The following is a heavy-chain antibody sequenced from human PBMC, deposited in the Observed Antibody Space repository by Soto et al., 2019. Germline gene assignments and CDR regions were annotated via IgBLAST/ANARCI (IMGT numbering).Heavy chain of an antibody. J-gene: IGHJ4*02. CDR2: IVPIFGTA. Sequence: ASVKVSCKASGGTFSSYAISWVRQAPGQGLEWMGGIVPIFGTANYAQKFQGRVTITADESTSTAYMELSSLRSEDTAVYYCAGGGGGSLAPFDYWGQGTLVTVSS. D-gene: IGHD3-10*01. CDR3: AGGGGGSLAPFDY. CDR1: GGTFSSYA. V-gene: IGHV1-69*13.